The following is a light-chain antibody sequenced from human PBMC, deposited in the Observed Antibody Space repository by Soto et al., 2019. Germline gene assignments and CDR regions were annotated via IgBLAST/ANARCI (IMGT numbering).Light chain of an antibody. Sequence: SYELTQPPSVSVAPGKTASVACGGSNIGSKSVHWYQKKSGQAPVLVMYYDSDRPSGIPERFSGSNSGNTATLTISRVEAGDEADYYCQVWDISCGNVVFGGGNKLTVL. CDR1: NIGSKS. V-gene: IGLV3-21*01. CDR3: QVWDISCGNVV. J-gene: IGLJ3*02. CDR2: YDS.